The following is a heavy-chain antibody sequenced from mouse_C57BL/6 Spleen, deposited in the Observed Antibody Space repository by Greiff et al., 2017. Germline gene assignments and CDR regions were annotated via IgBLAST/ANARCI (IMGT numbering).Heavy chain of an antibody. Sequence: VQLQQPGAELVKPGASVKMSCKASGYTFPSYWITWVKQRPGQGLEWIGDIYPGSGSTNYNEKFKSKATLTVDTSSSTAYMQLSSLTSEDSAVYYCARVDYGVYYAMDYWGQGTSVTVSS. D-gene: IGHD1-1*01. V-gene: IGHV1-55*01. CDR2: IYPGSGST. J-gene: IGHJ4*01. CDR3: ARVDYGVYYAMDY. CDR1: GYTFPSYW.